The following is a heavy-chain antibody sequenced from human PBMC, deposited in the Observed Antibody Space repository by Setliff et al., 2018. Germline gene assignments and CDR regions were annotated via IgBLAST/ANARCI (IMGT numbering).Heavy chain of an antibody. J-gene: IGHJ6*02. CDR3: ARLLAGTGGFFYYGVDV. CDR2: IYYSGST. D-gene: IGHD6-19*01. Sequence: SETLSLTCTVSGGSISSGGYYWSWIRQHPGKGLEWIGYIYYSGSTYYNPSLKSRVTISVDTSKNQFSLKLSSVTAADTAVYYCARLLAGTGGFFYYGVDVWGQGTTVTV. CDR1: GGSISSGGYY. V-gene: IGHV4-31*03.